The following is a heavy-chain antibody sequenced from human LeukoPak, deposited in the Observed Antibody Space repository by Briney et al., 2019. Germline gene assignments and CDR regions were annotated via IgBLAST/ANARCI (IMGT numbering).Heavy chain of an antibody. CDR1: GFTFSSYG. CDR3: ARAGQPMTSGWYYFDY. CDR2: IRYDGSNK. D-gene: IGHD6-19*01. J-gene: IGHJ4*02. Sequence: PGRSLTLSCAAAGFTFSSYGMHWVRQAPGKGLGWEAFIRYDGSNKYYADSVKGRFTISRDNSKNTLYLQMNSLRAEDTAVYYCARAGQPMTSGWYYFDYWGQGTLFTVSS. V-gene: IGHV3-30*02.